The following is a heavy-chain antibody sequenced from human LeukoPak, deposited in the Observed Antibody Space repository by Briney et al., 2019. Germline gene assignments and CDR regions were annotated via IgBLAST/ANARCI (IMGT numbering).Heavy chain of an antibody. CDR1: GGTFSSYA. CDR2: IIPILGIA. CDR3: ARRRMYDYVWGSYRLNWSDP. J-gene: IGHJ5*02. D-gene: IGHD3-16*02. V-gene: IGHV1-69*04. Sequence: GASVKVSCKASGGTFSSYAISWVRQAPGQGLEWMGRIIPILGIANYAQKFQGRVTITADKSTSTAYMELSSLRSEDTAVYYCARRRMYDYVWGSYRLNWSDPWGQGTLVTVSS.